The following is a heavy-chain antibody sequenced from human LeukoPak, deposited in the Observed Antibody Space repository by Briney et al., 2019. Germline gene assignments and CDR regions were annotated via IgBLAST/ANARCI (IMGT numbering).Heavy chain of an antibody. CDR3: AKDGLHHSSGPGWGMDV. Sequence: GGSLRLSCAASGFTFSSYGMHWVRQAPGKGLEWLALISYDGSNKYYADSVKVRFTITRHNSKNTLYLQMNSMRAEDTAVYYCAKDGLHHSSGPGWGMDVWGQGTTVTVSS. CDR1: GFTFSSYG. V-gene: IGHV3-30*18. D-gene: IGHD3-22*01. J-gene: IGHJ6*02. CDR2: ISYDGSNK.